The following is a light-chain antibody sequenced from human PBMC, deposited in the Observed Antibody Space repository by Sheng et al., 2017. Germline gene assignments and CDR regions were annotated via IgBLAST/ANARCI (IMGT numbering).Light chain of an antibody. CDR3: QQSDSVPLT. V-gene: IGKV1-39*01. CDR1: QNINFF. J-gene: IGKJ4*01. Sequence: DIQVTQSPSSLSTSVGDRVTITCRTSQNINFFLNWYQHKPGEAPKLLIYSASRLHSGVPSRFRGSGSGTYFTLTISSLQPEDFATYYCQQSDSVPLTFGGGTKVEIK. CDR2: SAS.